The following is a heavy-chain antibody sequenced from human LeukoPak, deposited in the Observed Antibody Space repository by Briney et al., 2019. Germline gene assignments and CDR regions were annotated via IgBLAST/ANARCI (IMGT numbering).Heavy chain of an antibody. J-gene: IGHJ4*02. Sequence: SETLSLTCTVSGGSISSGDYYWSWIRQPPGKGLEWIGYIYYSGSTYYNPSLKSRVTISVDTSRNQFSLKLSSVTAADTAVYYCASRSGYYQTFDYWGQGTLVTVSS. CDR1: GGSISSGDYY. D-gene: IGHD3-22*01. CDR2: IYYSGST. V-gene: IGHV4-30-4*08. CDR3: ASRSGYYQTFDY.